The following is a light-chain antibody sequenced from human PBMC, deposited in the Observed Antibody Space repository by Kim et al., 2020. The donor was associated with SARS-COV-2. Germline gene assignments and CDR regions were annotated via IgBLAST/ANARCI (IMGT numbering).Light chain of an antibody. CDR2: GAS. Sequence: SPGERGTLSCRASQSVSSNLAWYQQKTGQAPRLLIYGASTRATGIPARFSGSGSGTEFTLTISSLQSEDFAVYYCQQYNNWPLLTFGGGTKVDIK. V-gene: IGKV3-15*01. CDR1: QSVSSN. J-gene: IGKJ4*01. CDR3: QQYNNWPLLT.